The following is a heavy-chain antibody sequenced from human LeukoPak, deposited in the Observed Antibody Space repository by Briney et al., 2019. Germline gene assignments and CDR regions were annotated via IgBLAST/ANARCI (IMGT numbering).Heavy chain of an antibody. D-gene: IGHD3-9*01. CDR1: GSSISSYY. J-gene: IGHJ4*02. CDR2: IYYSGSA. CDR3: ARVATILTGHEFDY. V-gene: IGHV4-59*01. Sequence: KPSETLSLTCTVSGSSISSYYWSWIRQPPGKGLEWIGYIYYSGSANSNPTLKSRVTISVDTSKKQFSLKLSSVTAADTAVYYCARVATILTGHEFDYWGQGTLVTVSP.